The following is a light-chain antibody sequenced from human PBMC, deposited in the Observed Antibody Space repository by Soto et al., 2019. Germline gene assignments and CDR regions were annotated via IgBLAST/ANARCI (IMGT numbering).Light chain of an antibody. V-gene: IGLV2-8*01. CDR2: EDY. CDR3: SSYAASDNFVI. Sequence: QSVLTQPPSASGSPGQSVTISCTGTDSDVGGYNFVSWYQQHPGRAPKLMIYEDYQRPSGVPDRFSGSKSGNTASLTVSGLQAEDEANYYCSSYAASDNFVIFGGGT. J-gene: IGLJ2*01. CDR1: DSDVGGYNF.